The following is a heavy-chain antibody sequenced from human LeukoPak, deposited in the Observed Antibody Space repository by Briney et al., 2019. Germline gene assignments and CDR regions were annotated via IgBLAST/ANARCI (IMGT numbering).Heavy chain of an antibody. CDR1: GRSISSSY. V-gene: IGHV4-59*01. CDR2: IYYEGST. J-gene: IGHJ4*02. CDR3: ARGALDTKTRFDY. Sequence: NPSETLSLTCTVYGRSISSSYWSWIRQPPGKGLEWIGYIYYEGSTNYNPSLKSRVTISVDTSKNHFSLRLSSVTAADAAVYYCARGALDTKTRFDYWGQGTLVTVSS. D-gene: IGHD5-18*01.